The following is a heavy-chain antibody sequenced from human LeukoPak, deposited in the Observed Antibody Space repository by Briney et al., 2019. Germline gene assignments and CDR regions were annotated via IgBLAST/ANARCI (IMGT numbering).Heavy chain of an antibody. CDR2: INPNSGGT. CDR3: ARPIPNIVVVTAIRGDWYFDL. CDR1: GYTFTGYY. V-gene: IGHV1-2*02. Sequence: GASVKVSCKASGYTFTGYYMHWVRQAPGQGLEWMGWINPNSGGTNYAQKLQGRVTMTTDTSTSTAYMELRSLRSDDTAVYYCARPIPNIVVVTAIRGDWYFDLWGRGTLVTVSS. D-gene: IGHD2-21*02. J-gene: IGHJ2*01.